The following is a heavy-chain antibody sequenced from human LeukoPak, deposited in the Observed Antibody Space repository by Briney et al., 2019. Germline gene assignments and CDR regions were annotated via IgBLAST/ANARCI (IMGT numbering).Heavy chain of an antibody. J-gene: IGHJ6*01. Sequence: SETLSLTCTLSSRSISSYYWSWIRQPPGKGLEWIGYIYYSGSTNYHPSLKSRVTISGDTSKNQFSLKLSCGTAEDTAVYYCARVSGYSYGAYYHYYGMDVWGQGTTVTV. D-gene: IGHD5-18*01. CDR1: SRSISSYY. V-gene: IGHV4-59*01. CDR2: IYYSGST. CDR3: ARVSGYSYGAYYHYYGMDV.